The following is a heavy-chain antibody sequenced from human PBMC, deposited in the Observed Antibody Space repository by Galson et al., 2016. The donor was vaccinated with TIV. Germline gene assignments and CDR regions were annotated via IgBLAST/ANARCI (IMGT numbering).Heavy chain of an antibody. D-gene: IGHD3-10*01. J-gene: IGHJ4*02. V-gene: IGHV3-23*01. CDR3: AKDASSQVHDSGSFDS. CDR1: GFTFNSFA. Sequence: SLRLSCAASGFTFNSFAMSWVRQAPGKGLEWVSSISATGGSTYCADSVKGRFTNSRHYSKNTVYLQMNSLRPDDTAIYYCAKDASSQVHDSGSFDSWGQGTLVTVSS. CDR2: ISATGGST.